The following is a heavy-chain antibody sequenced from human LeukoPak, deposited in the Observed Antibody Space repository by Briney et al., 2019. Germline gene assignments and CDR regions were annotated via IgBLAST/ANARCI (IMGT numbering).Heavy chain of an antibody. D-gene: IGHD3-9*01. CDR3: ARGYYDIY. J-gene: IGHJ4*02. CDR1: GYTFTSYY. V-gene: IGHV1-2*02. Sequence: GASVKDSRKASGYTFTSYYMHWVRQAPGQGLEWMGWINPNSGGTNYAQKFQGRVTMTRDTSISTAYMELGSLKSDDTAVYYCARGYYDIYWGERPLVTVSS. CDR2: INPNSGGT.